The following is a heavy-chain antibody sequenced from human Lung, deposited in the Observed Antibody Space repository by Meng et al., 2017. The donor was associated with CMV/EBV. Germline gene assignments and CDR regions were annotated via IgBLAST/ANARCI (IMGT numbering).Heavy chain of an antibody. CDR1: GFTFSSYW. CDR2: IKQDGSEK. V-gene: IGHV3-7*01. Sequence: GESLKISCAASGFTFSSYWMSWVRQAPGKGLDWVANIKQDGSEKYYVDSVKGRFTISRDNAKNSLYLQMNSLRAEDTAVYYCARDSKISSGSSSYYYYYGIDVWGQGXTVTVSS. J-gene: IGHJ6*02. D-gene: IGHD6-6*01. CDR3: ARDSKISSGSSSYYYYYGIDV.